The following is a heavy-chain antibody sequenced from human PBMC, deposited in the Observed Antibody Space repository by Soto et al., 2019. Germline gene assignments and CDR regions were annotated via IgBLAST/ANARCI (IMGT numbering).Heavy chain of an antibody. D-gene: IGHD5-18*01. CDR2: ITRDGSSI. V-gene: IGHV3-74*01. CDR1: GFSLSDYW. Sequence: EVQLVESGGGLVQPGGSLRLSCAASGFSLSDYWMHWVRQAPGEGLVWLSRITRDGSSIHYADSVKCRFTISRDNAKNTLYMQVNTLRGESTAVYYCARGDNGYDNLDYWGQGTLVSVS. J-gene: IGHJ4*02. CDR3: ARGDNGYDNLDY.